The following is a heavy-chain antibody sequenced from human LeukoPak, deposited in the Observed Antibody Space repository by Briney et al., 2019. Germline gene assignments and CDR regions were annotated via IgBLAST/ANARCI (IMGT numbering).Heavy chain of an antibody. V-gene: IGHV1-69*04. D-gene: IGHD4-11*01. J-gene: IGHJ4*02. CDR2: IIPILGIA. CDR1: GGTFSSYA. CDR3: ARVLDSNYDY. Sequence: GAPVKVSCKASGGTFSSYAISWVRQAPGQGLEWMGRIIPILGIANYAQKFQGRVTITADKSTSTAYMELSSLRSEDTTVYYCARVLDSNYDYWGQGTLVTVSS.